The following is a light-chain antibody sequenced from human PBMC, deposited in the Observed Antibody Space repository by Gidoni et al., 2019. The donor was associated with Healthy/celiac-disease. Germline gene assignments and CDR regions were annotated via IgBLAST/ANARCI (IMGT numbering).Light chain of an antibody. CDR1: QSISSW. CDR3: QQYNTYPWT. J-gene: IGKJ1*01. V-gene: IGKV1-5*03. CDR2: KAS. Sequence: DIQMTQSPSTLSPSVGARVTITCRASQSISSWLAWYQQKTGKAPKLLIYKASSLESGVPSRFSGSGFGTEFTLTISSLQPDDFATYYCQQYNTYPWTFGQGTKVEIK.